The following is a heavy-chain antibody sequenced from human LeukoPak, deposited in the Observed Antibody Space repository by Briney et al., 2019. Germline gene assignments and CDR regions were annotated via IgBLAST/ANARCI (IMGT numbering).Heavy chain of an antibody. D-gene: IGHD2-2*01. V-gene: IGHV3-30*18. CDR2: ISYDGSNT. CDR3: AKDLVPAAYYYYGMDV. CDR1: GFTFSSYG. J-gene: IGHJ6*02. Sequence: PGGSLRLSCAASGFTFSSYGMHWVRQAPGKGLEWLALISYDGSNTYYADSVKGRFTISRDSSKNTLYLQMNSLRAEDTAVYYCAKDLVPAAYYYYGMDVWGQGTTVTVSS.